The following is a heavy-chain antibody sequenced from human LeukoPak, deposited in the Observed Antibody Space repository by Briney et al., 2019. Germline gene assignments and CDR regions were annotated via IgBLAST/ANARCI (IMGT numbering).Heavy chain of an antibody. CDR2: MSPNSDNT. D-gene: IGHD4-23*01. CDR3: ARDYGGSSGWFDP. V-gene: IGHV1-8*01. CDR1: GYTFTSYD. J-gene: IGHJ5*02. Sequence: ASVKVSCKASGYTFTSYDINWVRQATGQGLEWMGWMSPNSDNTGYAQKFQGRVTFTRDASISTAYMELRSLTSEDTAVYYCARDYGGSSGWFDPWGQGTLVTVSS.